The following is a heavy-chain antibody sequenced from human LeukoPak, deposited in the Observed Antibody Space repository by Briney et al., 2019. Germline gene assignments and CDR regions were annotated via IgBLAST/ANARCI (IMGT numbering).Heavy chain of an antibody. CDR3: ARVLISSGWYLLGY. CDR1: GYTFTDYF. D-gene: IGHD6-19*01. J-gene: IGHJ4*02. V-gene: IGHV1-2*02. Sequence: ASVKVSCKASGYTFTDYFMNWVRQAPGQGLEWMGWINPNSGGTNYAQKFQGRVTMTRDTSISTAYMELSRLRSDDTAVYYCARVLISSGWYLLGYWGQGTLVTVSS. CDR2: INPNSGGT.